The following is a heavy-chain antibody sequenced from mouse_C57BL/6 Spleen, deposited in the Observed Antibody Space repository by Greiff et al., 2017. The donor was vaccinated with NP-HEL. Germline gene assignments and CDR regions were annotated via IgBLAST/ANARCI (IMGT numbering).Heavy chain of an antibody. CDR2: IHPNSGST. D-gene: IGHD5-1*01. V-gene: IGHV1-64*01. J-gene: IGHJ1*03. CDR3: AREDLHGRAPYFDV. Sequence: QVQLQQPGAELVKPGASVKLSCKASGYTFTSYWMHWVKQRPGQGLEWIGMIHPNSGSTNYNEKFKSKATLTVDKSSSTAYMQLSSLTSEDSAVYYGAREDLHGRAPYFDVWGTGTTVTVSS. CDR1: GYTFTSYW.